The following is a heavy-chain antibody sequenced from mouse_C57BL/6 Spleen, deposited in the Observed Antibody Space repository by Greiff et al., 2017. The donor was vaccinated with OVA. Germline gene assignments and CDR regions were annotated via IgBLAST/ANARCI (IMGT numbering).Heavy chain of an antibody. CDR3: ARGGYDYDGKDYFDY. V-gene: IGHV1-81*01. Sequence: QVQLQQSGAELARPGASVKLSCKASGYTFTSYGISWVTQRTGQGLEWIGELYPRSGNHYYNEKLKGKATLTADKSSSTAYMELRSLTSEDSAVYFCARGGYDYDGKDYFDYWGQGTTLTVSS. CDR1: GYTFTSYG. J-gene: IGHJ2*01. CDR2: LYPRSGNH. D-gene: IGHD2-4*01.